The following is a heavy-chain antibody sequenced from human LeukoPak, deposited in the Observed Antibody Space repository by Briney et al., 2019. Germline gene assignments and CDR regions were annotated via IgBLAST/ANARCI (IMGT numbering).Heavy chain of an antibody. V-gene: IGHV3-30*02. Sequence: GGSLRLSCAASGFTFNSYGMHWVRQAPGKGLEWFSFIRNDGNDKYYADSVKGRFTISRDNSKNTLYLQMNSLRPEDTALYYCVRDFEWSFDTWDQGTLVTVSS. D-gene: IGHD3-3*01. J-gene: IGHJ4*02. CDR1: GFTFNSYG. CDR2: IRNDGNDK. CDR3: VRDFEWSFDT.